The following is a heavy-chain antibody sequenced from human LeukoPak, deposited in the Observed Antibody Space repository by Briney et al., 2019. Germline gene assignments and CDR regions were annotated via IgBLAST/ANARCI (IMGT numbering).Heavy chain of an antibody. CDR3: ARGSAWYFVY. CDR2: IYHSGST. V-gene: IGHV4-61*01. J-gene: IGHJ4*02. CDR1: GDSVSSGSSY. Sequence: SETLSLTCTVSGDSVSSGSSYWSWIRQPPGEGLQWLGYIYHSGSTNYNPSLKSRVTISVDTSKNQFSLKLSSVTTADTAVYYCARGSAWYFVYWGQGTLVTASS. D-gene: IGHD6-19*01.